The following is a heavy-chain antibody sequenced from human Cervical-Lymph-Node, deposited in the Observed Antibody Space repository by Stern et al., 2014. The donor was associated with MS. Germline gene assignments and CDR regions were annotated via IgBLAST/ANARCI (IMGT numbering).Heavy chain of an antibody. Sequence: EVQLVQSGAEVKKPRDSLKISCKGSGYTFSKNWIAWVRQRPGKGLEWMGIIYPDDSDTRYSPSFQGQVTMSADKAFNTAHLQWNSRKPPPPPIFYWASPPPRRNSNDPNFGLDVWGQGTTVTVSS. D-gene: IGHD1-1*01. J-gene: IGHJ6*02. V-gene: IGHV5-51*03. CDR3: ASPPPRRNSNDPNFGLDV. CDR2: IYPDDSDT. CDR1: GYTFSKNW.